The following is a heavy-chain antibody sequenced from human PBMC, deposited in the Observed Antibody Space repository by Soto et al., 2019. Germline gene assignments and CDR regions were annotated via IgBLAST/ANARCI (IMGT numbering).Heavy chain of an antibody. CDR3: AGEIVVVVAATDWFDP. CDR1: GFTFSSYA. CDR2: ISGSGGST. Sequence: PGGSLRLSCAASGFTFSSYAMSWVRQAPGKGLEWVSAISGSGGSTYYADSVKGRFTISRDNSKNTLYLQMNSLRAEDTAVYYCAGEIVVVVAATDWFDPWGRGTLVTVSS. J-gene: IGHJ5*02. D-gene: IGHD2-15*01. V-gene: IGHV3-23*01.